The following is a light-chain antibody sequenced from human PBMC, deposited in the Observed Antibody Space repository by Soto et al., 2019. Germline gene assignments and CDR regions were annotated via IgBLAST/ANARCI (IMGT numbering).Light chain of an antibody. CDR3: QQYDSFWT. J-gene: IGKJ1*01. V-gene: IGKV1-5*03. Sequence: DIQMTQSPSTLSASVGDRVTISCRASQSISNWLAWYQQKPGKAPKLLIYKASSLESGVPSRFNGSGSGTELTLTISSLQPEDFATYYCQQYDSFWTFGQGTKVEI. CDR1: QSISNW. CDR2: KAS.